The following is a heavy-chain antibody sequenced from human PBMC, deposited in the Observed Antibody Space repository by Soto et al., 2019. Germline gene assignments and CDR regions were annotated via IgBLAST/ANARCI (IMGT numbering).Heavy chain of an antibody. CDR3: ARGVPVIVDCPRDPHRTYYFRS. CDR1: GYSISNCYY. V-gene: IGHV4-38-2*01. Sequence: SETLSLTCAVSGYSISNCYYWGWVRQPPRKGLGWIGEINHSGSTNSNPSLKNRVTTSVDTSKNQFSLKLRSVAAADTAVYYCARGVPVIVDCPRDPHRTYYFRSRCQATLGTVSS. J-gene: IGHJ4*02. CDR2: INHSGST. D-gene: IGHD2-15*01.